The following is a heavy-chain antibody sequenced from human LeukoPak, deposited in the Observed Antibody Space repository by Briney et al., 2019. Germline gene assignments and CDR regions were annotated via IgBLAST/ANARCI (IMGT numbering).Heavy chain of an antibody. J-gene: IGHJ4*02. CDR3: AREGGYDILTGYQDY. D-gene: IGHD3-9*01. CDR2: INPNSGGT. CDR1: GYTFTGYY. Sequence: ASVKVSCKSSGYTFTGYYIHWVRQAPGQGLEWMGWINPNSGGTTYAQKFQGRVTVTRDTSINTAYMELSRLRSDDTAVYYCAREGGYDILTGYQDYWGQGTLVTVSS. V-gene: IGHV1-2*02.